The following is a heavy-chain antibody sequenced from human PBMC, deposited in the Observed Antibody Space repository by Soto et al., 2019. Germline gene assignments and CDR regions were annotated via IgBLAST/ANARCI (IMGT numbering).Heavy chain of an antibody. CDR3: AKAYFVWSSEQPYYFDY. D-gene: IGHD3-16*01. Sequence: EVQLLDSGGGLVQPGGSLRLSCAASGFTFSNYAMTWFRQGPGKGLEWVSGISGSGGRSYYADSVKGLFTISRYTSKSTLYLQMNSLQAEDTAVYYCAKAYFVWSSEQPYYFDYCCQGTLGTVSS. CDR2: ISGSGGRS. V-gene: IGHV3-23*01. J-gene: IGHJ4*02. CDR1: GFTFSNYA.